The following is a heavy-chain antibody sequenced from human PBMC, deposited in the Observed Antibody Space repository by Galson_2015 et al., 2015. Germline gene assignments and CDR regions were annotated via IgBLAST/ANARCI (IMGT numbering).Heavy chain of an antibody. D-gene: IGHD3-10*01. CDR2: INAYNGNT. CDR3: AKSGGAVYSGPPWHWFDL. CDR1: GYTFTSYG. J-gene: IGHJ5*02. V-gene: IGHV1-18*04. Sequence: SVKVSCKASGYTFTSYGISWVRQAPGQGLEWMGWINAYNGNTNYAQKLQGRVTMTTDTSTSTAYMELRSLRSDDTAVYYCAKSGGAVYSGPPWHWFDLWGQGTMVTVSS.